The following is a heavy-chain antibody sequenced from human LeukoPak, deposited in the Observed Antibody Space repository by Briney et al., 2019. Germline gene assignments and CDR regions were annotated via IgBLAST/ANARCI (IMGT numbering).Heavy chain of an antibody. V-gene: IGHV4-59*12. J-gene: IGHJ2*01. CDR1: GGSISSYY. CDR2: IYYSGST. D-gene: IGHD3-3*01. Sequence: SETLSLTCTVSGGSISSYYWSWIRQPPGKGLEWIGYIYYSGSTNYNPSLKSRVTISVDRSKNQFSLKLSSVTAADTAVYYCARFGVVIPVWYFDLWGRGTLVTVSS. CDR3: ARFGVVIPVWYFDL.